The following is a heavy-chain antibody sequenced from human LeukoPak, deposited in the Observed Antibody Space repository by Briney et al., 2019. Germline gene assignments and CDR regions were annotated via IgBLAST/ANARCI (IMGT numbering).Heavy chain of an antibody. CDR2: IIPILGIA. J-gene: IGHJ4*02. D-gene: IGHD2-15*01. CDR3: ARSLGYCSGGSCPPSGY. Sequence: SVKVSCKASGGTFSSYAISWVRQAPGQGLEWMGRIIPILGIANYAQKFQGRVTITADKSTSTAYMELSSLRSEDTAVYYCARSLGYCSGGSCPPSGYWGQGTLVTVSS. V-gene: IGHV1-69*04. CDR1: GGTFSSYA.